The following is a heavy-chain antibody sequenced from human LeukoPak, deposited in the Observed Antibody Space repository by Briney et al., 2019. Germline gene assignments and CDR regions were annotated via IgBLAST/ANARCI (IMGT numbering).Heavy chain of an antibody. V-gene: IGHV3-23*01. CDR2: INTSGATT. CDR1: GFTFTSYG. J-gene: IGHJ4*02. Sequence: GGSLRLSCAASGFTFTSYGMSWVRQAPGKGLEWVSTINTSGATTYYAGSVKGRFTISRDNSKNTLYLQMNSLRAEDTAVYYCAKRIQSAMATGYWGQGTLVTVSS. CDR3: AKRIQSAMATGY. D-gene: IGHD5-18*01.